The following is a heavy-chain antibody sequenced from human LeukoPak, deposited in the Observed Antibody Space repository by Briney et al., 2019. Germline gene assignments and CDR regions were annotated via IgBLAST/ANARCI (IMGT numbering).Heavy chain of an antibody. D-gene: IGHD3-10*01. J-gene: IGHJ5*02. CDR3: ARDLGLWFGESNWFDP. CDR1: GDSVSNNSAA. CDR2: TYYRSKWYN. V-gene: IGHV6-1*01. Sequence: SQTLSLTYALSGDSVSNNSAAWNWLRQSPSRGLEWLGRTYYRSKWYNDYAVSVKSRITINPDTSENQFSLQLNSVTPEDTAVYYCARDLGLWFGESNWFDPWGQGTLVTVSS.